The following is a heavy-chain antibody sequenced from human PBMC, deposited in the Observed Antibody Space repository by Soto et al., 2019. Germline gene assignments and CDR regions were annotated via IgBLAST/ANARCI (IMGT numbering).Heavy chain of an antibody. CDR1: GFTFSRYW. Sequence: GGSLRLSCAASGFTFSRYWMSWVRQAPGKGLEWVANIKQDGSEKYYVESVKGRFTISRDNAKNSFYLQMNSLRAEDTAVYYCARGPSATIFGVVISYYFDYWGQGTLVTVSS. CDR3: ARGPSATIFGVVISYYFDY. CDR2: IKQDGSEK. J-gene: IGHJ4*02. V-gene: IGHV3-7*01. D-gene: IGHD3-3*01.